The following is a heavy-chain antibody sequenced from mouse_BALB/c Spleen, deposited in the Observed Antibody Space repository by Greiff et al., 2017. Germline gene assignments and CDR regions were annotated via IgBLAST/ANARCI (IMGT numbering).Heavy chain of an antibody. CDR1: GFTFSSYG. J-gene: IGHJ4*01. Sequence: EVKLVESGGDLVKPGGSLKLSCAASGFTFSSYGMSWVRQTPDKRLEWVATISSGGSYTYYPDSVKGRFTISRDNAKNTLYLQMSSLKSEDTAMYYCARHNGFPYYYAMDYWGQGTSVTVSS. CDR2: ISSGGSYT. D-gene: IGHD1-2*01. V-gene: IGHV5-6*01. CDR3: ARHNGFPYYYAMDY.